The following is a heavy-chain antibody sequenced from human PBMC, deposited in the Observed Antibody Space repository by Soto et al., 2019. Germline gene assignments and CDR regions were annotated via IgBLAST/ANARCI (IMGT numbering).Heavy chain of an antibody. V-gene: IGHV4-31*03. D-gene: IGHD2-15*01. CDR3: ARERELGYCSGGSCSRWFDP. Sequence: SETLSLTCTVSGGSISSGGYYWSWIRQHPGKGLEWIGYIYYSGSTYYNPSLKSRVTISVDTSKNQFSLKLSSVTAADTAVYYCARERELGYCSGGSCSRWFDPWGQGTLVTVSS. CDR1: GGSISSGGYY. CDR2: IYYSGST. J-gene: IGHJ5*02.